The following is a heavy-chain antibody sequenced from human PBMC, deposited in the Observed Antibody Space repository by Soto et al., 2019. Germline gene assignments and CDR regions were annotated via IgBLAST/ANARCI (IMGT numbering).Heavy chain of an antibody. CDR3: AGGGEYSWGSYRSVDY. CDR1: EITFSTFT. V-gene: IGHV3-48*02. Sequence: EVQLVESGGGLVQPGGSLRLSCAASEITFSTFTMNWVRQAPGKGLEWVSYISSDSGTMYYADSVRGRFTISRDNSKNSLYLQMTSLRDEDTAVYHCAGGGEYSWGSYRSVDYWGQGTLVTVSS. J-gene: IGHJ4*02. D-gene: IGHD3-16*02. CDR2: ISSDSGTM.